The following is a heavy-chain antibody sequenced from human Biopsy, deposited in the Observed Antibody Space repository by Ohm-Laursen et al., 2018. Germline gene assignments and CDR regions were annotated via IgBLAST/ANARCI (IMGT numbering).Heavy chain of an antibody. CDR2: ISGYNGNT. Sequence: SVKVSCKASGYSFTKYYINWVRQAPGQGLEWMGWISGYNGNTNYAQKFQGRVAMTTDTSTSTAYMELRSLRSDDTAVHYCARGSYYGSGSYDNRADAFDTWGQGTRVTVSS. V-gene: IGHV1-18*04. J-gene: IGHJ3*02. D-gene: IGHD3-10*01. CDR1: GYSFTKYY. CDR3: ARGSYYGSGSYDNRADAFDT.